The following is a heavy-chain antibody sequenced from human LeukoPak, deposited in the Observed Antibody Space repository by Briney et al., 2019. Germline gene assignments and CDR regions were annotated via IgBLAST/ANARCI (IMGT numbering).Heavy chain of an antibody. CDR3: ATRGGDSSSWYWFDP. V-gene: IGHV4-34*01. Sequence: ASETLSLTCAVYGGSFSGYYWSWIRQPPGKGLEWIGEINHSGSTNYNPSLKSRVTISVDTSKNQFSLKLSSVTAADTAVYYCATRGGDSSSWYWFDPWGQGTLVTVSS. D-gene: IGHD6-13*01. CDR2: INHSGST. J-gene: IGHJ5*02. CDR1: GGSFSGYY.